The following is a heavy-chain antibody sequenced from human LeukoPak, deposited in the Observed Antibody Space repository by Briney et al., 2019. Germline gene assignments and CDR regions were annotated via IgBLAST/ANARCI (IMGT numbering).Heavy chain of an antibody. CDR1: GFTFSSYA. CDR3: AKARGYSSSSENNWFDP. J-gene: IGHJ5*02. V-gene: IGHV3-23*01. CDR2: ISGSGEST. D-gene: IGHD6-6*01. Sequence: GGSLRLSCTASGFTFSSYAMNWVRQAPGKGLEWVSAISGSGESTYYADSVKGRFTISRENSKSTLYLQMNSQRAEDTALYYCAKARGYSSSSENNWFDPWGQGTLVTVSS.